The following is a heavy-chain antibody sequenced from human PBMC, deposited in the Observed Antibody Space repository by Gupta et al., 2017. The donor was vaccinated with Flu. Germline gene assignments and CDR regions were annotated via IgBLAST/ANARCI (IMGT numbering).Heavy chain of an antibody. CDR2: IFSHDEK. V-gene: IGHV2-26*01. D-gene: IGHD2-2*01. J-gene: IGHJ3*02. CDR1: GFSLSNPRMG. CDR3: ARVKVEPAASDAFEI. Sequence: QVTLKESGPVLVKPTETLTLTCTVSGFSLSNPRMGVSWIRQPPGKALEWIAHIFSHDEKFYSTSLKSRLTISKDTSRSQVVLTMNNMDPVDTATYYCARVKVEPAASDAFEIWGQGTMVTVSS.